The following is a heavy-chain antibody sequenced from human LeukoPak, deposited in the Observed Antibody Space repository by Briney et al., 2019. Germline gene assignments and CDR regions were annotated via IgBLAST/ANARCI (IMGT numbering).Heavy chain of an antibody. CDR3: ARVSCSGGSCYDQH. CDR1: GGSISSSSYY. CDR2: IYYSGST. Sequence: PSETLSLTCTVSGGSISSSSYYWGWIRQPPGKGLEWIGSIYYSGSTYYNPSLKSRVTISVDTSKNQFSLKLSSVTAADTAVYYCARVSCSGGSCYDQHWGQGTLVTVSS. D-gene: IGHD2-15*01. V-gene: IGHV4-39*01. J-gene: IGHJ1*01.